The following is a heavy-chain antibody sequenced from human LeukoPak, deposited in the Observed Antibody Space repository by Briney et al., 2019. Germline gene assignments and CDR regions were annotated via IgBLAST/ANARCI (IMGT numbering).Heavy chain of an antibody. Sequence: ASVKVSCKASGYTFTGYYMHWVRQAPGQGLEWMGWINPNSGGTNYAQKFQGRVTMTRDTSISTAYMELSSLRSEDTAVYYCASMVRGVIAYGMDVWGQGTTVTVSS. CDR2: INPNSGGT. CDR1: GYTFTGYY. V-gene: IGHV1-2*02. D-gene: IGHD3-10*01. CDR3: ASMVRGVIAYGMDV. J-gene: IGHJ6*02.